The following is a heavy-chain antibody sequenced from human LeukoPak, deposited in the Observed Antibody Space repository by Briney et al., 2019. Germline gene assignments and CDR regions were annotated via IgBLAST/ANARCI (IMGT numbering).Heavy chain of an antibody. Sequence: SETLSLTCTVSGGSITSSTYYWGWIRQPPGKGLEWIGSIYYSGSTYYNPSLKSRVTISVDTSKNQFSLKLSSVTAADTAVYYCARVSGWSWGQGTLVTVSS. CDR3: ARVSGWS. D-gene: IGHD6-19*01. CDR1: GGSITSSTYY. CDR2: IYYSGST. J-gene: IGHJ5*02. V-gene: IGHV4-39*07.